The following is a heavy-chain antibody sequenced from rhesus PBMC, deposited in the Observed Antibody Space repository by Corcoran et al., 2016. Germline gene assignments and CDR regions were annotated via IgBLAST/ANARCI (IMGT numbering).Heavy chain of an antibody. CDR2: ISSGSGSTT. CDR3: ARLGYEDDYGYYYTASFDY. J-gene: IGHJ4*01. D-gene: IGHD3-9*01. Sequence: EVQLVEYGGGLVQPGGSLRLSCAASGFTFSDHYMDWVRQAPGKGLEWVSSISSGSGSTTLYPDSVKGRFTISRDNAKNTVYLQMNSLRAEDTAVYYCARLGYEDDYGYYYTASFDYWGQGVLVTGS. CDR1: GFTFSDHY. V-gene: IGHV3-110*02.